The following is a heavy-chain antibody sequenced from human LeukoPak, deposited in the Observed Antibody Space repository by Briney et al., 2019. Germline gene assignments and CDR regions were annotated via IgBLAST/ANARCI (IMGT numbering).Heavy chain of an antibody. V-gene: IGHV4-34*01. CDR3: ARGGYYGSGRDAFDI. J-gene: IGHJ3*02. CDR2: INHSGST. Sequence: SETLSLTCAVYGGSFSGYYWNWIRQPPGKGLEWIGEINHSGSTNYNPSLKSRVTISVDTSKNQFSLKLSFVTAADTAVYYCARGGYYGSGRDAFDIWGQGTMVTVSS. CDR1: GGSFSGYY. D-gene: IGHD3-10*01.